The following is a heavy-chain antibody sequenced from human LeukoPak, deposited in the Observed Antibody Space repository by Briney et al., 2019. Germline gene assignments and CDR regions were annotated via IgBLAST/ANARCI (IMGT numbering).Heavy chain of an antibody. CDR2: IYYSGST. J-gene: IGHJ4*02. CDR1: GGSISSSSYY. D-gene: IGHD6-19*01. V-gene: IGHV4-39*07. CDR3: ARDHIAVAGNPDPFDY. Sequence: KPSETLSLTCTVSGGSISSSSYYWGWIRQPPGKGLEWIGSIYYSGSTYYNPSLKSRVTISVDTSKNQFSLKLSSVTAADTAVYYCARDHIAVAGNPDPFDYWGQGTLVTVSS.